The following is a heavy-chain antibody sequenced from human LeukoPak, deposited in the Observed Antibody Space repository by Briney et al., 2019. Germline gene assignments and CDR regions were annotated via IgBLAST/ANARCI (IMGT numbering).Heavy chain of an antibody. V-gene: IGHV3-30*18. D-gene: IGHD5-18*01. CDR1: GFTLSNFG. CDR2: ISDDGSNT. Sequence: GRSLRLSCTASGFTLSNFGMHWVRQAPGKGLEWVAVISDDGSNTFYADSVKGRFTISRDNSKNTLYLQLNSLRPEDTAVYCCAKDADTATIIYWYFDLWGRGTLVTVSS. CDR3: AKDADTATIIYWYFDL. J-gene: IGHJ2*01.